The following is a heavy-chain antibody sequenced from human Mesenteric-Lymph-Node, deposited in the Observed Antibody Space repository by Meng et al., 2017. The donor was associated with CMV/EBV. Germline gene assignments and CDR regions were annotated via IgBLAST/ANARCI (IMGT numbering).Heavy chain of an antibody. D-gene: IGHD3-3*01. CDR1: GLTVSDNY. V-gene: IGHV3-11*04. CDR2: ISSSSSTT. J-gene: IGHJ4*02. Sequence: GESLKISCAVSGLTVSDNYMSWVRQAPGKGLEWISYISSSSSTTYYADSVKGRFTISRDNAKNSLYLQLNSLTAEDTAVYFCGRSYDFWSVDYLDYWGQGALVTVSS. CDR3: GRSYDFWSVDYLDY.